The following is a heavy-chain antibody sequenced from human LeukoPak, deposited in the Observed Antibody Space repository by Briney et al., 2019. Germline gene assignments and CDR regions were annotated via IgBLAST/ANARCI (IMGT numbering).Heavy chain of an antibody. CDR3: ARGIDSGWSLFDY. D-gene: IGHD6-19*01. V-gene: IGHV1-2*02. CDR1: GYTFTGYY. CDR2: INPNSGGT. J-gene: IGHJ4*02. Sequence: VASVKVSCKASGYTFTGYYMHWVRQAPGQGLEWMGWINPNSGGTSYAQKFQGRVTMTRDTSISTAYMELSGLRSDDTAVYYCARGIDSGWSLFDYWGQGTLVTVSS.